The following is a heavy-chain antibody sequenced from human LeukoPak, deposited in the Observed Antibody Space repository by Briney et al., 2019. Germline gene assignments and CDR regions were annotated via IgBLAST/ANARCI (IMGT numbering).Heavy chain of an antibody. CDR2: ISYDGSNK. CDR3: AKETSSSWYFDY. CDR1: GFTFSSYG. J-gene: IGHJ4*02. D-gene: IGHD6-13*01. V-gene: IGHV3-30*18. Sequence: GGSLRLSCAASGFTFSSYGMHWVRQAPGKGLEWVAVISYDGSNKYYADSVKGRFTISRDNSKNTLYLQMNSLRAEDTAVYYCAKETSSSWYFDYWGQGTLVTVSS.